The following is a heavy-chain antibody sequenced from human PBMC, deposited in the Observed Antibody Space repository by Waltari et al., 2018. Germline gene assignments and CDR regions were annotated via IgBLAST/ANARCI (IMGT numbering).Heavy chain of an antibody. Sequence: EVQLVESGCGLVKPGDSLRLSCAASGFTFTPAWLTWVRQAPGKGLEWVGRIKSKSDGAITDFAAPVRGRFSISRDDSQNMVFLQMNSLRTEDTAVYYCTTLDAPWGGWGHGTLVTVSS. CDR1: GFTFTPAW. D-gene: IGHD7-27*01. V-gene: IGHV3-15*01. CDR2: IKSKSDGAIT. CDR3: TTLDAPWGG. J-gene: IGHJ4*01.